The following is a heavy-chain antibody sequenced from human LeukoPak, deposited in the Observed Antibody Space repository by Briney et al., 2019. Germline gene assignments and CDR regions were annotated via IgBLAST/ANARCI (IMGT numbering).Heavy chain of an antibody. CDR2: INPSGGST. CDR3: AAESEQLAPVNWFDP. Sequence: ASVKVSCKASGYTFTSYYMHWVRQAPGQGLEWMGIINPSGGSTSYAQKFQGRVTMTRDMSTSTVYMELSSLRSEDTAVHYCAAESEQLAPVNWFDPWGQGTLVTVSS. V-gene: IGHV1-46*01. CDR1: GYTFTSYY. D-gene: IGHD6-13*01. J-gene: IGHJ5*02.